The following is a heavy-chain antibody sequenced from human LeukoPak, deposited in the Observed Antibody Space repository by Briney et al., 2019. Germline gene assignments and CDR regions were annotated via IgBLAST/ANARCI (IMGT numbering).Heavy chain of an antibody. Sequence: GGSLRLSCAASGFTFSSYALNWVRQAPGKGLEWVSGISGSGASTYYADSVKGRFTISRDNSKNTLYLQMNSLRAEDTAVYYCAKDLLVYGGISRVFGSSFDYGGQGPLVTVSS. CDR2: ISGSGAST. CDR3: AKDLLVYGGISRVFGSSFDY. J-gene: IGHJ4*02. CDR1: GFTFSSYA. D-gene: IGHD4-17*01. V-gene: IGHV3-23*01.